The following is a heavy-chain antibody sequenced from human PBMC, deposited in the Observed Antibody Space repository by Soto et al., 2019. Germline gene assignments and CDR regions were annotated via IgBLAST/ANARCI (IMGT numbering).Heavy chain of an antibody. CDR2: ISGSGGST. Sequence: PGGSLRLSCAASGFTFSSYAMSWVRQAPGKGLEWVSAISGSGGSTYYADSVKGRFTISRDNSKNTLYLQMNSLRAEDTAVYYLAKDPTIGEAAERTNGFAPGGKGPRVPVSS. CDR1: GFTFSSYA. D-gene: IGHD3-16*01. J-gene: IGHJ5*02. CDR3: AKDPTIGEAAERTNGFAP. V-gene: IGHV3-23*01.